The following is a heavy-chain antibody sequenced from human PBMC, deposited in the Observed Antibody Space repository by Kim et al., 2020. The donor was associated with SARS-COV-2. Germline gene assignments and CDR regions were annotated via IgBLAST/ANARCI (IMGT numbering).Heavy chain of an antibody. D-gene: IGHD2-15*01. CDR1: GYTFTSYG. J-gene: IGHJ4*02. CDR3: ARDRGYCSGGSCYNYFDY. CDR2: ISAYNGNT. Sequence: ASVKVSCKASGYTFTSYGISWVRQAPGQGLEWMGWISAYNGNTNYAQKLQGRVTMTTDTSTSTAYMELRSLRSDDTAVYYCARDRGYCSGGSCYNYFDYWGQGTLVTVSS. V-gene: IGHV1-18*01.